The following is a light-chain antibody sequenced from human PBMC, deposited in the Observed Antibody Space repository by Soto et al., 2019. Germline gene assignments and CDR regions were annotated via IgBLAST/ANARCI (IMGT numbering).Light chain of an antibody. CDR3: HQYHNFPRT. CDR2: GAS. J-gene: IGKJ1*01. Sequence: EIVMTQSPATLSVSTGERATLSCRASQSVSNNLAWYQQKPGQAPRLLMYGASTRATGIPARFSGSGSGTEFTLTISSLQSDDFATYYCHQYHNFPRTFGQGTKVEI. V-gene: IGKV3-15*01. CDR1: QSVSNN.